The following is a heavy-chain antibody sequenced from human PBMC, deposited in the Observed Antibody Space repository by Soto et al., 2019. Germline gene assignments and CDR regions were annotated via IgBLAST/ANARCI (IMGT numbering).Heavy chain of an antibody. CDR3: AKKGEYDMASYFDY. CDR2: ISYDGSNK. V-gene: IGHV3-30-3*02. J-gene: IGHJ4*02. CDR1: GFTFSNYA. Sequence: PGGSLRLSCAASGFTFSNYAMHWARQAPGKGLEWVAVISYDGSNKYYADSVKGRFTISRDNSKNTLYLQMNSLRAEDTVVFFFAKKGEYDMASYFDYWGQGTLVTVSS. D-gene: IGHD3-9*01.